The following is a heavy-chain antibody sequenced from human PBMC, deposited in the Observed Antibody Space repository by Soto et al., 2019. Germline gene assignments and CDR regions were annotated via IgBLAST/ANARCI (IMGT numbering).Heavy chain of an antibody. V-gene: IGHV4-39*01. CDR3: ARQSPDYLGSVGWFDP. CDR1: GGSISSSSYY. CDR2: IYYSGTT. D-gene: IGHD1-26*01. Sequence: SETLSLTCTVSGGSISSSSYYWVWIRQPPGKGLEWIGSIYYSGTTYYNPSLKSRVTTSVDTSKNQFSLKLRSVTAADTAVYYCARQSPDYLGSVGWFDPWGQGTLVTVSS. J-gene: IGHJ5*02.